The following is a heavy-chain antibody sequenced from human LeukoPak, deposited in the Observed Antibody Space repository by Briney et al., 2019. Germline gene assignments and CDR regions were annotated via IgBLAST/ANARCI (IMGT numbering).Heavy chain of an antibody. Sequence: SGGSLRLSCAASGFTFSSYAMSWVRQAPGKGLEWVSSIGGLGGSTFYAVSVKGRFTISRDNSKNTLYLQMNSPRAEDTAVYYCAKRPDRSYYDRTGYYYFDYWGQGTLVTVSS. D-gene: IGHD3-22*01. J-gene: IGHJ4*02. CDR2: IGGLGGST. CDR3: AKRPDRSYYDRTGYYYFDY. CDR1: GFTFSSYA. V-gene: IGHV3-23*01.